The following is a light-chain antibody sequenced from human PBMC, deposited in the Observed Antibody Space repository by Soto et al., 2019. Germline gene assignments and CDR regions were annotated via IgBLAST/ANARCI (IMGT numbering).Light chain of an antibody. J-gene: IGKJ2*01. Sequence: DFQVTQSPSSLSASVGDRVTITCRASQSVNDYLNWYQQRPGKAPRLLIYAASTLHSGVPSRFSGSGFGTDFSLNITSLQPEDFETYYCQQSFSTPYIFGQGTKVDIK. CDR2: AAS. V-gene: IGKV1-39*01. CDR1: QSVNDY. CDR3: QQSFSTPYI.